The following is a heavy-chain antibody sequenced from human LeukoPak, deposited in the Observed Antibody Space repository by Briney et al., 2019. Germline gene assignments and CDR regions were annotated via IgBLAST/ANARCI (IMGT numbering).Heavy chain of an antibody. CDR3: ARHSAGIVVAGK. CDR2: IDPSDSYT. Sequence: GESLKISCKGSGYSFTSYWISWVCQMPGKGLEWMGRIDPSDSYTNYSPSFQGHVTISADKSISTVYLQWSSLKASDTAMYYCARHSAGIVVAGKWGQGTLVTVSS. CDR1: GYSFTSYW. D-gene: IGHD6-19*01. V-gene: IGHV5-10-1*01. J-gene: IGHJ4*02.